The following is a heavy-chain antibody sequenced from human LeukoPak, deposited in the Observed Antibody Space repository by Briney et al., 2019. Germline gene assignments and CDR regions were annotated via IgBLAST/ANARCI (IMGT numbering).Heavy chain of an antibody. V-gene: IGHV4-59*01. CDR2: IYYSGST. CDR1: GGSISSYY. J-gene: IGHJ4*02. Sequence: MSSETLSLTCSVSGGSISSYYWSWIRQPPGKRLEWIGYIYYSGSTDYNPSLKSRVTISVDTSKNQFSLKLTSVTTADTAVYYCARASTYYYEGSGYPPGFDYWGQGTLVTVSS. D-gene: IGHD3-22*01. CDR3: ARASTYYYEGSGYPPGFDY.